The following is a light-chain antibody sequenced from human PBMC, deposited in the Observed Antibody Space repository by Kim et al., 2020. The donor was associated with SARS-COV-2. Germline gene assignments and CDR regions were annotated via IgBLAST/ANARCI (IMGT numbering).Light chain of an antibody. J-gene: IGKJ5*01. Sequence: VEDRVTLTCQASQDISNYLKWYQQKPGKAPKLLIYDASTLETGVPSRFSGSGSGTDFTFTISSLQPEDIATYYCQQYDKLPITFGQGTRLEIK. CDR1: QDISNY. V-gene: IGKV1-33*01. CDR2: DAS. CDR3: QQYDKLPIT.